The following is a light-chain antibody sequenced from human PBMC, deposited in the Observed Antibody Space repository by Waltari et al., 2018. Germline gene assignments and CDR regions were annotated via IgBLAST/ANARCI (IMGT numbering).Light chain of an antibody. Sequence: DLQMNPAPSSLSASVGDRVTIHCQASKDISNFLNWNQQKPGKAPNLLIYDAANSETGVPSRFSGRAYGTDFTFTISSLQPEDIATYYCQQYANFPLTIGGGTKLEI. CDR3: QQYANFPLT. V-gene: IGKV1-33*01. CDR1: KDISNF. J-gene: IGKJ4*01. CDR2: DAA.